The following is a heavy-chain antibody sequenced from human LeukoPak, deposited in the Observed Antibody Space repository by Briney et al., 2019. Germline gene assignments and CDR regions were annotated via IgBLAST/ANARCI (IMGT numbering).Heavy chain of an antibody. CDR2: VSYDGNNK. V-gene: IGHV3-30-3*01. CDR1: GFTFSSYA. D-gene: IGHD2-15*01. CDR3: ARGATAFDY. J-gene: IGHJ4*02. Sequence: GGSLRLSCAASGFTFSSYAMHWVRQAPGKGLEWVADVSYDGNNKYYADSVKGRFTISRDNSKNTLYLQMNSLRAEDTAVYYCARGATAFDYWGQGTLVTVSS.